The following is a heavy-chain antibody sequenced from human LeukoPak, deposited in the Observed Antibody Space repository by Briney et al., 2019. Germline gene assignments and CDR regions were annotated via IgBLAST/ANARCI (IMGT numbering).Heavy chain of an antibody. V-gene: IGHV3-7*01. CDR1: GFRFSSQW. J-gene: IGHJ4*02. CDR2: INSDGSAK. Sequence: TGGSLRLSCAVSGFRFSSQWMTWVRQAPGTGLEWVATINSDGSAKYHVDSVKGRFTISRDNAKNLVYLQMSILGAEDTAVYYCADLGTSDCGQGTLVTVSS. D-gene: IGHD1-7*01. CDR3: ADLGTSD.